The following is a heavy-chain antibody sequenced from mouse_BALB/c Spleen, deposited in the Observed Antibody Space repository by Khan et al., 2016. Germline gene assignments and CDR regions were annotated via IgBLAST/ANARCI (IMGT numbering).Heavy chain of an antibody. CDR3: ARGGTSGSPFAD. CDR2: IYPGDDDT. J-gene: IGHJ3*01. V-gene: IGHV1-87*01. D-gene: IGHD2-14*01. CDR1: GYTFTTYW. Sequence: QVQLQQSGAELARPGASVKLSCKASGYTFTTYWMQWVKQRPGQGLEWIGAIYPGDDDTRYTQKFKGKATLTADESSSTAYMQLSSLAAADAAVYDCARGGTSGSPFADWGQGTLVTVSA.